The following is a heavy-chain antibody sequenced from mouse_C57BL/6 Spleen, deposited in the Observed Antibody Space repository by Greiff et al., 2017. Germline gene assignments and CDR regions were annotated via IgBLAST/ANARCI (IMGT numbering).Heavy chain of an antibody. CDR1: GYTFTSYT. CDR3: ARYGYYDAMDY. J-gene: IGHJ4*01. D-gene: IGHD1-2*01. Sequence: VQLQQSGAELARPGASVKMSCTASGYTFTSYTMHWVKQRPGQGLEWIGYINPSSGYTKYNQKFKDKATLTADKSSSTAYMQLSSLTSEDSAVYYCARYGYYDAMDYWGQGTSVTVSS. CDR2: INPSSGYT. V-gene: IGHV1-4*01.